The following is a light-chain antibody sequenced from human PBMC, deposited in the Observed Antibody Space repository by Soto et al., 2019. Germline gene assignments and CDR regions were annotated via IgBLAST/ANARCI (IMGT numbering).Light chain of an antibody. J-gene: IGKJ3*01. Sequence: DIQLTQSPSFLSASVGDRVTITCRASQGINNYLGWYQQKPGKAPKLLIYAASTLQSGVPSRFSGSRSGTEFPLTISSLQPEDFATYFCHRDNSYPITFGPGTKVDI. CDR3: HRDNSYPIT. CDR2: AAS. CDR1: QGINNY. V-gene: IGKV1-9*01.